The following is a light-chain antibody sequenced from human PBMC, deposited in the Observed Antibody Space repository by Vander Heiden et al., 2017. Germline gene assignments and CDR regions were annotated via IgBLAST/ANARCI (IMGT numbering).Light chain of an antibody. V-gene: IGKV1-39*01. CDR2: TAT. J-gene: IGKJ4*01. Sequence: DIQMTQSPSTLPASVGDRVSITCRASQYISDHLNWYQQKAGEAPKLLIYTATSLQSGVPSRFSGSGSGTDFTLTISSLQPEDFATYYCQQSYSSLHTFGGGTKVEIK. CDR3: QQSYSSLHT. CDR1: QYISDH.